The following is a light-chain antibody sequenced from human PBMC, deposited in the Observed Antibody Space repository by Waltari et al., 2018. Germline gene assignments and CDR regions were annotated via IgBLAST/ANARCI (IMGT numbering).Light chain of an antibody. J-gene: IGLJ1*01. CDR2: EDS. Sequence: QSALTQPASVSGSPGPSVSISCTATSNDVGAYGYVSWYQQFPGKAPKLMIYEDSYRPSGVSSRFSGSKSGNTASLTISGLQAEDEAVYYCSSHTSTVPHVFGTGTKVTVV. CDR3: SSHTSTVPHV. CDR1: SNDVGAYGY. V-gene: IGLV2-14*01.